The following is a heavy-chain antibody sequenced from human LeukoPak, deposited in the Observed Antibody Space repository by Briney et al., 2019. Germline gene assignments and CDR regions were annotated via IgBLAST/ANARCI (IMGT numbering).Heavy chain of an antibody. CDR1: GGSMSSGSYY. Sequence: PSQTLSLTCTVSGGSMSSGSYYWSWIRQPPGKGLEWIGSIYYSGSTYYNASLKSRLTISVDTSKTQFSLNLTSVTAADTALYYCASSDSSGYYVDNWGQGTLVTVSS. J-gene: IGHJ4*02. D-gene: IGHD3-22*01. CDR3: ASSDSSGYYVDN. V-gene: IGHV4-39*07. CDR2: IYYSGST.